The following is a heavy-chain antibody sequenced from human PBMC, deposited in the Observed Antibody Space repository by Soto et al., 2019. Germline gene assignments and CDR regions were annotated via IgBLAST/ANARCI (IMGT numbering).Heavy chain of an antibody. D-gene: IGHD6-19*01. Sequence: GGSLRLSCAASGFTFSSYSMNWVRQAPGKGLEWVSSISSSSSYIYYADSVKGRFTISRDNAKNSLYLQMNSLRAEDTAVYYCARVEGSGWYNVYWGQGTLVTVSS. CDR2: ISSSSSYI. CDR3: ARVEGSGWYNVY. CDR1: GFTFSSYS. V-gene: IGHV3-21*01. J-gene: IGHJ4*02.